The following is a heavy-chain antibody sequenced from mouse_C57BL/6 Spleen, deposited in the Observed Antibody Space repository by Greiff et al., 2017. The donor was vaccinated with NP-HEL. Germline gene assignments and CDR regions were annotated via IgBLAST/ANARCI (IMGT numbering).Heavy chain of an antibody. CDR3: AYGSSYVGYFDV. V-gene: IGHV1-81*01. CDR1: GYTFTSYG. Sequence: VQLQQSGAELARPGASVKLSCKASGYTFTSYGISWVKQRTGQGLEWIGEIYPRSGNTYYNEKFKGKATLTADKSSSTAYMELRSLTSEDSAVYFCAYGSSYVGYFDVWGTGTTVTVSS. J-gene: IGHJ1*03. CDR2: IYPRSGNT. D-gene: IGHD1-1*01.